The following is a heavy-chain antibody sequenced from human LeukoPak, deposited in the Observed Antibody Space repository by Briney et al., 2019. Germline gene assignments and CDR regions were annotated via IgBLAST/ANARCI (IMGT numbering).Heavy chain of an antibody. V-gene: IGHV4-4*07. J-gene: IGHJ6*03. CDR1: GGSISSYY. CDR2: IYTSGST. Sequence: PSETLSLTCTVSGGSISSYYWSWIRQPAGEGLEWIGRIYTSGSTNYNPSLKSRVTMSVDTSKNQFSLKLSSVTAADTAVYYCSRIGSSSATHYYYYYMDVWGKGTTVTVSS. D-gene: IGHD6-6*01. CDR3: SRIGSSSATHYYYYYMDV.